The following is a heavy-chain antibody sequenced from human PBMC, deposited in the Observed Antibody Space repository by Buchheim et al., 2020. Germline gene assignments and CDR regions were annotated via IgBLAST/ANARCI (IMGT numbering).Heavy chain of an antibody. D-gene: IGHD1-1*01. CDR3: ARGVPARNDPYYFDY. CDR2: IYYSGST. J-gene: IGHJ4*02. Sequence: QVQLQESGPGLVKPSQTLSLTCTVSGGSISSGGYSWSWVRQHPAKGLEYIGYIYYSGSTYYNPSLKSRVTISVDTSKNQFSLKLSSVTAADTAVYYCARGVPARNDPYYFDYWGQGTL. CDR1: GGSISSGGYS. V-gene: IGHV4-30-4*08.